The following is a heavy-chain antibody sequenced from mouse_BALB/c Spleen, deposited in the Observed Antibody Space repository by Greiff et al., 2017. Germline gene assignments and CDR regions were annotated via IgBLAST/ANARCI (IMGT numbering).Heavy chain of an antibody. CDR3: ARTNFYYFDY. Sequence: VQLQQSGPGLVKPSQSLSFTCTVTGYSINSDYAWNWIRQFPGNKLEWMGYISYSGSTSYNPTLKSRISITRDTSKNQFFLQLNSVTTEDTATYYCARTNFYYFDYWGQGTTLTVAS. D-gene: IGHD4-1*01. CDR1: GYSINSDYA. V-gene: IGHV3-2*02. J-gene: IGHJ2*01. CDR2: ISYSGST.